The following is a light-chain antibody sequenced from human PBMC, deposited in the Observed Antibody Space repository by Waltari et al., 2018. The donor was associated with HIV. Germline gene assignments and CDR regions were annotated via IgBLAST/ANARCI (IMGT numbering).Light chain of an antibody. CDR3: QEYKTSSRS. Sequence: DIQMTQSTSSVSAFVGDRVTITCRASQSVNQWLAWYQQKSGAAPRLLISEASTLESGVPPRFSGSGSGTQFTLTIASLQPDDFATYYCQEYKTSSRSFGQGTSV. CDR2: EAS. J-gene: IGKJ1*01. V-gene: IGKV1-5*03. CDR1: QSVNQW.